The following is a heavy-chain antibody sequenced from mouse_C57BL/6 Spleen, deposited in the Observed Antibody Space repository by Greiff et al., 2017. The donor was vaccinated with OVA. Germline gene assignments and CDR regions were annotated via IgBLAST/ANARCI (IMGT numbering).Heavy chain of an antibody. V-gene: IGHV5-9*01. CDR2: ISGGGGNT. J-gene: IGHJ2*01. D-gene: IGHD2-5*01. CDR1: GFTFSSYT. CDR3: ARHAYYSNYFDY. Sequence: DVQLVESGGGLVKPGGSLKLSCAASGFTFSSYTMSWVRQTPEKRLEWVATISGGGGNTYYPDSVKGRFTISRDNAKNTLYLQMSSLRSEDTALYYCARHAYYSNYFDYWGQGTTLTVSS.